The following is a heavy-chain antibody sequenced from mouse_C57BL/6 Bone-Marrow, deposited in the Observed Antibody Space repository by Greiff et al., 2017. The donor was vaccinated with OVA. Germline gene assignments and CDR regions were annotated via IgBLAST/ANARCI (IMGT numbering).Heavy chain of an antibody. Sequence: QVQLKQSGPELVKPGASVKLSCKASGYTFTSYDINWVKQRPGQGLEWIGWIYPRDGSTKYNEKFKGKATLTVDTSSSTAYMELHSLTSEDSAVYFCAIASYGYDWYFDYWGQGTTLTVSS. CDR2: IYPRDGST. V-gene: IGHV1-85*01. CDR1: GYTFTSYD. CDR3: AIASYGYDWYFDY. D-gene: IGHD2-2*01. J-gene: IGHJ2*01.